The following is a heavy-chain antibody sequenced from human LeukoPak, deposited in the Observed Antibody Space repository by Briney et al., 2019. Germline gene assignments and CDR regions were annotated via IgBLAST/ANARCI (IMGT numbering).Heavy chain of an antibody. CDR2: IYYSGST. D-gene: IGHD3-10*01. CDR1: GGSISSYY. V-gene: IGHV4-59*01. CDR3: AREYYGSGSQTNYYYYYYMDV. Sequence: SETLSLTCTVSGGSISSYYWTWIRQPPGKGLEWIGYIYYSGSTNYNPSLKSRVTISVDTSKNQFSLKLTSVTAADTAVYYCAREYYGSGSQTNYYYYYYMDVWGKGTTVTVSS. J-gene: IGHJ6*03.